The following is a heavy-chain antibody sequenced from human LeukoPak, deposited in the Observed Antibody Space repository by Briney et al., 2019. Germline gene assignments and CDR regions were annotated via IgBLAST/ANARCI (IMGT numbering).Heavy chain of an antibody. D-gene: IGHD6-6*01. V-gene: IGHV1-46*01. CDR1: GYTFTSYY. CDR3: ALEYSSSGFDY. Sequence: GASVKVSCKASGYTFTSYYMHWVRQAPGQGLEWMGGINPSGGSTSYAQKFQGRLTMTRDTSTSTVYMELSSLRSEDTAVYYCALEYSSSGFDYWGQGTLVTVSS. J-gene: IGHJ4*02. CDR2: INPSGGST.